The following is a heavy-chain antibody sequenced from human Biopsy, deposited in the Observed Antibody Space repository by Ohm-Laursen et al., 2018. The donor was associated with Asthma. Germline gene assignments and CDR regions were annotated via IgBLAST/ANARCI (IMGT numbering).Heavy chain of an antibody. J-gene: IGHJ6*02. Sequence: ASVTASCKASGYTFTTYGISWVRQAPGQGLEWMGLISAYNGNTTYAPWLQGRVTMTTDTSTSTAYMELRSLRSEDTAVYYCARDFLFQHGSSWYYYYYGMDVWGQGTTVTVSS. CDR2: ISAYNGNT. CDR3: ARDFLFQHGSSWYYYYYGMDV. D-gene: IGHD6-13*01. CDR1: GYTFTTYG. V-gene: IGHV1-18*04.